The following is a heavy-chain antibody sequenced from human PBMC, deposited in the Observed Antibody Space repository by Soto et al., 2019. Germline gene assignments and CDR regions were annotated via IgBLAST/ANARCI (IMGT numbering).Heavy chain of an antibody. CDR1: GYTFTSYA. Sequence: ASVKVSCKASGYTFTSYAMHWVRQAPGQRLEWMGWINAGNGNTNYAQKLQGRVTMTTDTSTSTAYMELRSLRSDDTAVYYCARDPPPMDVWGQGTTVTVSS. CDR2: INAGNGNT. J-gene: IGHJ6*02. V-gene: IGHV1-3*01. CDR3: ARDPPPMDV.